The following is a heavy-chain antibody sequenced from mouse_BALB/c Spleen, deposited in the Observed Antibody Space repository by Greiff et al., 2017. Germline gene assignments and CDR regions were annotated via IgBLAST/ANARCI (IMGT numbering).Heavy chain of an antibody. D-gene: IGHD1-1*01. CDR1: GYSITSDYA. V-gene: IGHV3-2*02. CDR2: ISYSGST. J-gene: IGHJ3*01. CDR3: ARGSYYGRAWFAY. Sequence: EVQLQQSGPGLVKPSQSLSLTCTVTGYSITSDYAWNWIRQFPGNKLEWMGYISYSGSTSYNPSLKSRISITRDTSKNQFFLQLNSVTTEDTATYYCARGSYYGRAWFAYWGQGTLVTVSA.